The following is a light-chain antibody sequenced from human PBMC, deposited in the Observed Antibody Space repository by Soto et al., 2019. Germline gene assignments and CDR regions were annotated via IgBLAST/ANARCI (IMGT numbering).Light chain of an antibody. J-gene: IGLJ1*01. CDR2: EVT. CDR3: TSYASSSTQV. CDR1: SSDVGGYDY. V-gene: IGLV2-14*01. Sequence: QSVLTQPASVSGSPGQSITISCTGTSSDVGGYDYVSWYQQHPGTAPRLIIFEVTNRPSGVSNRFSGSKSGNTASLTISGLQAEDEADDYCTSYASSSTQVFGTGTKVT.